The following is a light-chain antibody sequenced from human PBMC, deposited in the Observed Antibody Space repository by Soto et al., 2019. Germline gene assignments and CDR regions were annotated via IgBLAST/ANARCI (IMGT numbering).Light chain of an antibody. Sequence: QSVLTQPASVSGSPGQSITISCTGTSVDVGGHNYVSWYQHHPGKAPRLLIFEVSNRPSGVSNRFSGSKSGNTASLTISGLQAEDEADYYCTSYTIKTTYVFGTGTKVTVL. J-gene: IGLJ1*01. CDR1: SVDVGGHNY. CDR3: TSYTIKTTYV. V-gene: IGLV2-14*01. CDR2: EVS.